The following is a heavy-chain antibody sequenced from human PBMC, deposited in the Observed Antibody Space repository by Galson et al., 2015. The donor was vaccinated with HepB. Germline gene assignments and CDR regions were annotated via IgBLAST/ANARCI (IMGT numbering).Heavy chain of an antibody. J-gene: IGHJ6*03. Sequence: SVKVSCKASGSIFTSYYIHWVRQAPGQGLEWMGIINPNGGSTSYAQKFQGRVTMTRDTSTSTVYMELSSLRSEDTAVYYCARRGYSGAYYYYYYMDVWGKGTTVTVSS. CDR2: INPNGGST. CDR1: GSIFTSYY. D-gene: IGHD1-26*01. CDR3: ARRGYSGAYYYYYYMDV. V-gene: IGHV1-46*01.